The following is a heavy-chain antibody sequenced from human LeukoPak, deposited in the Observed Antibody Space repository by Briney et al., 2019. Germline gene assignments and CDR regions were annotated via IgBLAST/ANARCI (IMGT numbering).Heavy chain of an antibody. J-gene: IGHJ4*02. CDR3: PIQSFGSSGYHEYYFDY. V-gene: IGHV3-7*01. Sequence: GGSLRLSCAASGFSFSNYWMSWVRQAPGKGLEWVASIKQDGSMKGYVDSVKGRFTISRDNAKNSLYLQMNSLRADDTAVYFCPIQSFGSSGYHEYYFDYWGQGTLATVSS. CDR2: IKQDGSMK. CDR1: GFSFSNYW. D-gene: IGHD3-22*01.